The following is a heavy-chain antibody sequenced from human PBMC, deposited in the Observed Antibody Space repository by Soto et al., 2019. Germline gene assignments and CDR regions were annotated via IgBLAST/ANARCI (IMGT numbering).Heavy chain of an antibody. D-gene: IGHD2-15*01. CDR1: GGSISSSY. J-gene: IGHJ5*02. Sequence: TLSLTCTVSGGSISSSYWSWIRQPPGKGLEWLAYIYDDGSANYNPSLKSRATISLAMSKNQFSLKLTSVTAADTAVYYCARDKYCSGGSCRKNWFDPWGQGTLVTVSS. CDR2: IYDDGSA. V-gene: IGHV4-59*01. CDR3: ARDKYCSGGSCRKNWFDP.